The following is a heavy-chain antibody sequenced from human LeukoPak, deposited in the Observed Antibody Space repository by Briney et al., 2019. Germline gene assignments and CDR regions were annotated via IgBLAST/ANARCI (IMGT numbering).Heavy chain of an antibody. CDR2: INEDGGEE. D-gene: IGHD6-13*01. CDR3: ARAIAAAGIVVDY. Sequence: GGSLRLSCVGSGFIFSAYWMAWVRQAPGKGPEWVANINEDGGEERYVDSVRGRFTISRDNSKNTLYLQMNSLRAEDTAVYYCARAIAAAGIVVDYWGQGTLVTVSS. V-gene: IGHV3-7*03. CDR1: GFIFSAYW. J-gene: IGHJ4*02.